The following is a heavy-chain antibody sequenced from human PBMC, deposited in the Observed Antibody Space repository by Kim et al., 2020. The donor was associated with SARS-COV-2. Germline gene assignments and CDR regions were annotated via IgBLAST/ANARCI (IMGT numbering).Heavy chain of an antibody. V-gene: IGHV1-3*01. CDR2: GNQ. J-gene: IGHJ4*02. Sequence: GNQKYSHTSQGRVNITRDTSAGTAYMELSSLRSEDTAVYYCARRGAHFDYWGQGTLVTVSS. CDR3: ARRGAHFDY.